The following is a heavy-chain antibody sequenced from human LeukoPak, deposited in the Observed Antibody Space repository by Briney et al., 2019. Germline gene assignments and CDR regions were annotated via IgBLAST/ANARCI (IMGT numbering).Heavy chain of an antibody. Sequence: SETLSLTCTVSGASISSYYWSWIRQHPGKGLEWIGYVYYSGSTYYNPSLKSRVTISLDTSKNQFSLKLTSVTAADTAVYYCARDRWFDPWGQGTLVTVSS. CDR3: ARDRWFDP. V-gene: IGHV4-59*06. CDR2: VYYSGST. J-gene: IGHJ5*02. D-gene: IGHD5-24*01. CDR1: GASISSYY.